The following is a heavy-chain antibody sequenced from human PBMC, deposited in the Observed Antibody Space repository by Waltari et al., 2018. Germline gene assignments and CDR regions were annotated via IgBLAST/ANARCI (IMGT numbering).Heavy chain of an antibody. V-gene: IGHV3-21*01. D-gene: IGHD5-12*01. CDR2: ISSSSSYI. J-gene: IGHJ6*02. CDR3: ARVRRATIVLYYYGMDV. CDR1: GFTFSSYS. Sequence: EVQLVESGGGLVKPGGSLRLSCAASGFTFSSYSMNWVRQAPGQVLEWVSSISSSSSYIYYADSVKGRFTISRDNAKNSLYLQMNSLRAEDTAVYYCARVRRATIVLYYYGMDVWGQGTTVTVSS.